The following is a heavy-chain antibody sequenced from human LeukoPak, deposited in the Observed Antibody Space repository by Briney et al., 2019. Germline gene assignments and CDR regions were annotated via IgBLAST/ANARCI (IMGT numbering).Heavy chain of an antibody. CDR2: INPNSGGT. Sequence: GASVKVSCKASGYTFTGYYMYWVRQAPGQGLEWMGWINPNSGGTNYAQKFQGRVTMTRDTSISTAYMELSRLRSDDTAVYYCASISSGSYTNYYYYYMDVWGKGTTVTVSS. V-gene: IGHV1-2*02. CDR1: GYTFTGYY. CDR3: ASISSGSYTNYYYYYMDV. J-gene: IGHJ6*03. D-gene: IGHD3-10*01.